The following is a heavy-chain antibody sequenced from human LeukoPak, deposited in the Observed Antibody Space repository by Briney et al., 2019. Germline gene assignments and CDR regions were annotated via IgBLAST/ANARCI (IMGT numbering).Heavy chain of an antibody. Sequence: PSETLSLTCTVSGGSISSGGYYWSWIRQHSGKGLEWIGYIYYSGSTYYNPSLKSRVTISVDTSKNQFSLKLSSVTAADTAVYYCARSGGLSGVWGSYERRHLPAYWGQGTLVTVSS. CDR1: GGSISSGGYY. CDR3: ARSGGLSGVWGSYERRHLPAY. D-gene: IGHD3-16*01. CDR2: IYYSGST. V-gene: IGHV4-31*03. J-gene: IGHJ4*02.